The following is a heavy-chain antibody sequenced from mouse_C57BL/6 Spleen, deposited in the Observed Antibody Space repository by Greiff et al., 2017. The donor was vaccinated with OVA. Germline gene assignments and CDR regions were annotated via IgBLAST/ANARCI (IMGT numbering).Heavy chain of an antibody. J-gene: IGHJ2*01. Sequence: VKLMESGAELVRPGASVTLSCKASGYTFTDYEMHWVKQTPLPGLEWIGAIDPEPCGTAYNQKFKGKAILTADKSSSTAYMERRSLTSEDSAVDYCTRSAYSYYFDYWGQGTTLTVSS. V-gene: IGHV1-15*01. CDR2: IDPEPCGT. CDR3: TRSAYSYYFDY. CDR1: GYTFTDYE. D-gene: IGHD2-10*01.